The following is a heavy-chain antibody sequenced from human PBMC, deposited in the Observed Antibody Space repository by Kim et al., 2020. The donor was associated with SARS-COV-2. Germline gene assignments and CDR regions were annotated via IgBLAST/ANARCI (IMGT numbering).Heavy chain of an antibody. V-gene: IGHV4-59*08. CDR2: IYYSGST. D-gene: IGHD3-9*01. CDR1: GGSISSYY. Sequence: SETLSLTCTVSGGSISSYYWSWIRQPPGKGLEWIGYIYYSGSTNYNPSLKSRVTISVDTSKNQFSLKLSSVTAADTAVYYCARLRYYDILTGYPTDAFDIWGQGTMVTVSS. J-gene: IGHJ3*02. CDR3: ARLRYYDILTGYPTDAFDI.